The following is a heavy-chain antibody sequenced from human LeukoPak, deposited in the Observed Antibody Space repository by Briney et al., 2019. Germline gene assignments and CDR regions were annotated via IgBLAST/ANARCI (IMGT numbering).Heavy chain of an antibody. Sequence: GGPLRHSCAASGFTFSEAWMSWVRQAPGKGLEWVGRIQSITDGGTTDYAAPVKGRFTISRDDSKNTLYLQLNSLKTEDTAMYYCTIDYDYAWGSYRLCYRVQGTLVTVSS. CDR2: IQSITDGGTT. CDR3: TIDYDYAWGSYRLCY. D-gene: IGHD3-16*02. CDR1: GFTFSEAW. J-gene: IGHJ4*02. V-gene: IGHV3-15*01.